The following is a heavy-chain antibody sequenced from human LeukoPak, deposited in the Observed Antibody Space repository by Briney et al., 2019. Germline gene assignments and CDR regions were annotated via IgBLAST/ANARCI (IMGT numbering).Heavy chain of an antibody. CDR1: GFTFSSYA. Sequence: RAGGSLRLSCAASGFTFSSYAMSWVRQAPGKGLEWVSAISGSGGSTYYADSVKGRFTISRDNSKNTLYLQMNSLRAEDTAVYYCAKLRSVEWLFYYFDYWGQGTLVTVSS. D-gene: IGHD3-3*01. CDR2: ISGSGGST. J-gene: IGHJ4*02. V-gene: IGHV3-23*01. CDR3: AKLRSVEWLFYYFDY.